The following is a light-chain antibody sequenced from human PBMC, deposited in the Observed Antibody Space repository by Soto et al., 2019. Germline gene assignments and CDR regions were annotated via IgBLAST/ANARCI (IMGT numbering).Light chain of an antibody. CDR1: QTISSW. CDR2: QAS. Sequence: DIQMTQSHSTLSGSVGDRVTITCRASQTISSWLAWYQQKPGKAPKLLLYQASTLKSGVPSRFSGGGSGTEFTSTISSLQPDDFSTDYCQPYNSYSESFGQGTKVELK. V-gene: IGKV1-5*03. J-gene: IGKJ1*01. CDR3: QPYNSYSES.